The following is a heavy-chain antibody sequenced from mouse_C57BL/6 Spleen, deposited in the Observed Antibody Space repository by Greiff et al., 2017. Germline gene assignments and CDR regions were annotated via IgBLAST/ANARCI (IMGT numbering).Heavy chain of an antibody. CDR2: INYDGSST. V-gene: IGHV5-16*01. CDR3: ARGRYYAMDY. CDR1: GFTFSDYY. J-gene: IGHJ4*01. Sequence: EVQLVESEGGLVQPGSSMKLSCTASGFTFSDYYMAWVRQVPEKGLEWVANINYDGSSTYYLDSLKSRFIISRDNAKNILYLQMSSLKSEDTATYYCARGRYYAMDYWGQGTSVTVSS.